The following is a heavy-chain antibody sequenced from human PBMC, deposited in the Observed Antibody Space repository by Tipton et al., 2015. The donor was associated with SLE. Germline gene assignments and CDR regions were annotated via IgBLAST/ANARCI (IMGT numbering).Heavy chain of an antibody. CDR1: GYSISNSYY. D-gene: IGHD4-17*01. Sequence: TLSLTCAVSGYSISNSYYWGWIRQPPGKRLEWIGSIYQSGTTYYNPSLKSRVTISVDTSKNQFSLKLTSVTAADTAVYYCARGYGDTGYWGQGTLVTVSS. CDR3: ARGYGDTGY. J-gene: IGHJ4*02. CDR2: IYQSGTT. V-gene: IGHV4-38-2*01.